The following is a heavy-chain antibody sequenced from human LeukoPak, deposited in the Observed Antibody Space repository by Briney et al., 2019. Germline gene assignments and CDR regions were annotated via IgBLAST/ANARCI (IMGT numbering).Heavy chain of an antibody. D-gene: IGHD3-3*01. CDR1: GLTFSTYA. V-gene: IGHV3-30*04. CDR2: ISYDGTNK. J-gene: IGHJ6*02. Sequence: GGSLRLSCVVSGLTFSTYAMHWVRQAPGKGLEWVAVISYDGTNKYYADSVKGRFTISRDNSKNTLYLQMNSLRAEDTAVYYCAKDTGSYYDFWSGSDLRNYYYYYGMDVWGQGTTVTVSS. CDR3: AKDTGSYYDFWSGSDLRNYYYYYGMDV.